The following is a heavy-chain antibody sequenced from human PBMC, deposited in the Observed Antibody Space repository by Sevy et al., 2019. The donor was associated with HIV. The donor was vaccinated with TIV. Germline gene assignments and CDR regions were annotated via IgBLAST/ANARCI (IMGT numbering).Heavy chain of an antibody. J-gene: IGHJ5*02. Sequence: GGSLRLSCAASGFTFTSAWMNWVRQAPGKGLDWVGHIKPNSDGGTTDYAAPLKGRFSISRDDSKNAIYRQMNSLKIEDTAVYYCATGPRLFLAWGQGTLVTVSS. CDR3: ATGPRLFLA. CDR1: GFTFTSAW. CDR2: IKPNSDGGTT. V-gene: IGHV3-15*05.